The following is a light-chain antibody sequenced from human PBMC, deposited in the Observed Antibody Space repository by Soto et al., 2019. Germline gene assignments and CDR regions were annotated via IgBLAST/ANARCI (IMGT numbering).Light chain of an antibody. Sequence: QSALTQPASVSGSPGQSITLSCTGTSSDDGSYNLVSWYQQYPGKAPKLMIYEDDERPSGVSNRFSGSKSGNTASLTISGLQADDEADYYCYSYAGRSTSVFGGGTKLTVL. J-gene: IGLJ2*01. V-gene: IGLV2-23*01. CDR1: SSDDGSYNL. CDR3: YSYAGRSTSV. CDR2: EDD.